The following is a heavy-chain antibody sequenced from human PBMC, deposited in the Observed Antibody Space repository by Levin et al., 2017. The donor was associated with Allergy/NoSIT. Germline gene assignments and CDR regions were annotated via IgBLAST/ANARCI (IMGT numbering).Heavy chain of an antibody. V-gene: IGHV3-66*02. D-gene: IGHD6-19*01. Sequence: ASVKVSCAASGFSVTSNYMSWVRQAPGKGLDWVSVIYPDGRTYYADSVKGRFTISRDNSKNTLYLQMNSLRAEDTAVYYCAKTGGWYGAGYSDYWGQGTLVTVSS. CDR3: AKTGGWYGAGYSDY. CDR1: GFSVTSNY. J-gene: IGHJ4*02. CDR2: IYPDGRT.